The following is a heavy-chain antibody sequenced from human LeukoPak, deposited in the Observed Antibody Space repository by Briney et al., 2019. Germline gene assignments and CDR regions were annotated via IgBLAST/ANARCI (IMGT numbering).Heavy chain of an antibody. CDR2: IYYNGVT. J-gene: IGHJ3*01. Sequence: SETLSLTCTVSGASISSYYWSWIRQPPGKGLEWIGYIYYNGVTNYNPSLKSRVTISVDTSKNQFSLKVNSVTAADTAVYYCARDLSGIAVAGFVWGQGTMVTVSS. CDR1: GASISSYY. V-gene: IGHV4-59*01. D-gene: IGHD6-19*01. CDR3: ARDLSGIAVAGFV.